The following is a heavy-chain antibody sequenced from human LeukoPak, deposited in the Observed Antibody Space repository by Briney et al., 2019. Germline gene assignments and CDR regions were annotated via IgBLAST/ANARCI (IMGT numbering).Heavy chain of an antibody. Sequence: SETLSLTCAVYGGSFSGYYWSWIRQPPGKGLEWIGEINHSGSTNYNPSLKSRVTISVDTSKNQFSLKLSSVTAADTAVYYCARVGSYDFWSGSFDYWGQGTLVTVSS. CDR1: GGSFSGYY. CDR2: INHSGST. CDR3: ARVGSYDFWSGSFDY. D-gene: IGHD3-3*01. V-gene: IGHV4-34*01. J-gene: IGHJ4*02.